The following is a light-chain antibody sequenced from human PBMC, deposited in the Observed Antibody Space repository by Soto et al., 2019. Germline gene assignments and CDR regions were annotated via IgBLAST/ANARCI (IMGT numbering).Light chain of an antibody. J-gene: IGLJ3*02. CDR3: ASWDDSLSGGV. CDR2: TDY. Sequence: QPVLTQPPSASGTPGQRVIISCSGSNSNIGTYTVNWYQQLPGTAPKLLIYTDYQRPSGVPDRFSGSRSGTSASLAISGLQSEDEADYYCASWDDSLSGGVFGGGTKLTVL. V-gene: IGLV1-44*01. CDR1: NSNIGTYT.